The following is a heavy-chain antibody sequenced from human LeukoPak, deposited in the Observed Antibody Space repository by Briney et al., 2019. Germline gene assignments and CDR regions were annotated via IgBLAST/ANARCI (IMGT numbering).Heavy chain of an antibody. Sequence: SVKVSCKASGGTFSSFGISWVRQAPGQGLEWMGGIIPIFGTANYAQKFQDRVTITADKSTNTAYMELNSLRSEDTAVYYCARDVKQQLLNWFDPWGQGTLVTVSS. CDR1: GGTFSSFG. CDR2: IIPIFGTA. J-gene: IGHJ5*02. D-gene: IGHD6-13*01. CDR3: ARDVKQQLLNWFDP. V-gene: IGHV1-69*06.